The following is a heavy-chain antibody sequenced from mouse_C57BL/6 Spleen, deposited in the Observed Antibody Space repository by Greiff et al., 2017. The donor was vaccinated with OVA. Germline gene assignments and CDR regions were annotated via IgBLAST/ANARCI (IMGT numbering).Heavy chain of an antibody. J-gene: IGHJ2*01. V-gene: IGHV5-6*01. CDR2: ISSGGSYT. CDR1: GFTFSSYG. D-gene: IGHD1-1*01. Sequence: EVQLQESGGDLVKPGGSLKLSCAASGFTFSSYGMSWVRQTPDKRLEWVATISSGGSYTYYPDSVKGRFTISRDNAKNTLYLQMSSLKSEDTAMYYCARPGSNHFDYWGQGTTLTVSS. CDR3: ARPGSNHFDY.